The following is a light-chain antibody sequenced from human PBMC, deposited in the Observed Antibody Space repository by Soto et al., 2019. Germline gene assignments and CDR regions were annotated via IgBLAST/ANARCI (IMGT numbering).Light chain of an antibody. V-gene: IGKV3-15*01. CDR1: QRVSSN. J-gene: IGKJ1*01. CDR2: GAS. CDR3: QQYNNWLKT. Sequence: EIVMTQSPATLSVSPGERATLSCRASQRVSSNLAWYQQKPGQAPRLLIYGASTRATGIPARFSGSGSGTEFTLTFCSLHSEDFAVYYCQQYNNWLKTFGQGTKVDIK.